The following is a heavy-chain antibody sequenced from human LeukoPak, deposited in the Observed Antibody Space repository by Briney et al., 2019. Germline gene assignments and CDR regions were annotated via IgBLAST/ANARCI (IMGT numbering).Heavy chain of an antibody. Sequence: SETLSLTCTVSGGSISSYYWSWIRQPPGKGLEWIGYIYYSGSTNYNPSLKSRVTISVDTSKNQFSLKLSPVTAADTAVYYCARRVGIAAPFDYWGQGTLVTVSS. J-gene: IGHJ4*02. D-gene: IGHD6-13*01. CDR2: IYYSGST. V-gene: IGHV4-59*08. CDR1: GGSISSYY. CDR3: ARRVGIAAPFDY.